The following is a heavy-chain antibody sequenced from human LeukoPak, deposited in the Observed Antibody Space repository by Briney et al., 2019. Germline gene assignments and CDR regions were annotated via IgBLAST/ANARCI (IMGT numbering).Heavy chain of an antibody. Sequence: GGSLRLSCAASGFTFSSYAMSWVRQAPGKGLEWVSAISGSGGSKYYADSVKGRFTISRDNSKNTLYLRMNSLRAEDTAVYYCAKGGRSGPFDPWGQGTLVIVSS. J-gene: IGHJ5*02. CDR1: GFTFSSYA. V-gene: IGHV3-23*01. CDR3: AKGGRSGPFDP. D-gene: IGHD6-19*01. CDR2: ISGSGGSK.